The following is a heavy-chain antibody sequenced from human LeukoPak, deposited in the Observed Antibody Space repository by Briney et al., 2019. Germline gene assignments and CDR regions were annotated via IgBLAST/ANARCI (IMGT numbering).Heavy chain of an antibody. Sequence: GPVKVSCKVSGYTLTELSMHWVRQAPGQGLEWMGIINPSGGSTSYAQKFQGRVTMTRDTSTSTAYMELSSLRSEDTAVYYCARDRCSSTSCYTRNAYYYGMDVWGQGTTVTVSS. CDR3: ARDRCSSTSCYTRNAYYYGMDV. CDR1: GYTLTELS. J-gene: IGHJ6*02. D-gene: IGHD2-2*02. CDR2: INPSGGST. V-gene: IGHV1-46*01.